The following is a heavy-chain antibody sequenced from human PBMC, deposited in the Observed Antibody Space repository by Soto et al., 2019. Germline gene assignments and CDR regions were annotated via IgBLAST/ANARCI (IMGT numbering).Heavy chain of an antibody. D-gene: IGHD3-22*01. CDR1: GGSISSGDYY. J-gene: IGHJ5*02. CDR2: IYYSGST. CDR3: ARETYYYDSSGRISWFDP. Sequence: SETLSLTCTVSGGSISSGDYYWIWIRQPPGKGLEWIGYIYYSGSTYYNPSLKSRVTISVDTSKNQFSLKLSSVTAADTAVYYCARETYYYDSSGRISWFDPWGQGTLVTVSS. V-gene: IGHV4-30-4*01.